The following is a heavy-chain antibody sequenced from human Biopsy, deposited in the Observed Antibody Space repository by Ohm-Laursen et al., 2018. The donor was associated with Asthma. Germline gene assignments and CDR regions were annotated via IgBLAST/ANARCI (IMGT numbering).Heavy chain of an antibody. CDR2: ITFDGSTQ. J-gene: IGHJ4*02. CDR1: GKHFGSYN. CDR3: LRDTLGYYFDI. D-gene: IGHD6-13*01. Sequence: SLRLSCAASGKHFGSYNMHWARQAPGKGLEWVAVITFDGSTQHYGDSVKGRFTISRDNSKNMLFLQMNSLRAEDTAVYYCLRDTLGYYFDIWGQGTQVTVSS. V-gene: IGHV3-30-3*01.